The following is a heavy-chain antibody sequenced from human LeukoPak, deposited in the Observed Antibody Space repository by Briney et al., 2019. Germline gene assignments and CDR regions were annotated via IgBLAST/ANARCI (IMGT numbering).Heavy chain of an antibody. V-gene: IGHV3-30*03. J-gene: IGHJ4*02. CDR2: ISYDGSNK. CDR1: GFTFSSYG. D-gene: IGHD3-22*01. Sequence: GGSLRLSCAASGFTFSSYGMHWVRQAPGKGLEWVAVISYDGSNKYYADSVKGRFTISRDNAKNSLYLQMNSLRAEDTAVYYCARVDDYDSSGYYYVDYWGQGTLVTVSS. CDR3: ARVDDYDSSGYYYVDY.